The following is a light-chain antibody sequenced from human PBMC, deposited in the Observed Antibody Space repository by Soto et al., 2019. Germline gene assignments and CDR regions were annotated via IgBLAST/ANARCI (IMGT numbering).Light chain of an antibody. J-gene: IGKJ4*01. V-gene: IGKV3-11*01. Sequence: EVVLTQPPATLSLSPGESATLYCRASQFVGTYLAWYQQKPGQPPRLLIYDASNGAPGVPDRFSGSGSGTEFTLTIASLEPDDFALYYCQQRYFWPPLTFGAGTRV. CDR2: DAS. CDR3: QQRYFWPPLT. CDR1: QFVGTY.